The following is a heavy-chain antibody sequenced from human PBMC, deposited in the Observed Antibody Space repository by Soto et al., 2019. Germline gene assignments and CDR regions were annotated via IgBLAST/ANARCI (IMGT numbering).Heavy chain of an antibody. CDR1: GYTFTSYD. CDR3: AREVSGPIDYYYYMDV. Sequence: QVQLVQSGAEVKKPGASVKVSCKASGYTFTSYDINWVRQATGQGLEWMGWMNPNSGNTGYAQKFQGRVTMTTNTSISTAYMELSSLRSEDTAVYYCAREVSGPIDYYYYMDVWGKGTTVTVSS. D-gene: IGHD5-12*01. CDR2: MNPNSGNT. V-gene: IGHV1-8*01. J-gene: IGHJ6*03.